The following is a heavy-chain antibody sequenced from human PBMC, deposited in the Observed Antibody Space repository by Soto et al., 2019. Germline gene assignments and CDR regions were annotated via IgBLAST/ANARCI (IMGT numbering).Heavy chain of an antibody. V-gene: IGHV3-21*01. CDR3: ARDPGFGEPYYYMDV. D-gene: IGHD3-10*01. CDR1: GFTFSSYS. CDR2: ISSSSSYI. Sequence: EVQLVESGGGLVKPGGSLRLSCAASGFTFSSYSMNWVRQAPGKGLEWVSSISSSSSYISYADSVKGRFTISRDNAKNSLYLQMNSLRAEDTAVYYCARDPGFGEPYYYMDVWGKGTTVTVSS. J-gene: IGHJ6*03.